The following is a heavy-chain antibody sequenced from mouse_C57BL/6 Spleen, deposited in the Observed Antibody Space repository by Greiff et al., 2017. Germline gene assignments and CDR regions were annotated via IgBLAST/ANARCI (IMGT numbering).Heavy chain of an antibody. D-gene: IGHD2-4*01. J-gene: IGHJ1*03. Sequence: QVQLQQSGAELVRPGSSVKLSCKASGYTFTSYWMHWVKQRPIQGLEGIGNIDPSDSETHYNQKFKDKATLTVDKSSSTAYMQLSSLTSEDSAVYYCARATMITGGYFDVWGTGTTVTVSS. CDR1: GYTFTSYW. V-gene: IGHV1-52*01. CDR3: ARATMITGGYFDV. CDR2: IDPSDSET.